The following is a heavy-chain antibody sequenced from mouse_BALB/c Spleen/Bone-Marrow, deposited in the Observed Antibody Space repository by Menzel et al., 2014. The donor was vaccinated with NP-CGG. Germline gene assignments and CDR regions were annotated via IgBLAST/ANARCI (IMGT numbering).Heavy chain of an antibody. D-gene: IGHD1-1*02. Sequence: EVQRVESGPELVKPGASVKISCKASGYTFTDYNMHWVKQSHGKSLEWIGYIYPYNGGTGYNQKFKSKATLTVDNSSSTAYIEPRSLTSEDSAVYYCARELSWYFDVWGAGTTVTVSS. CDR3: ARELSWYFDV. J-gene: IGHJ1*01. CDR2: IYPYNGGT. V-gene: IGHV1S29*02. CDR1: GYTFTDYN.